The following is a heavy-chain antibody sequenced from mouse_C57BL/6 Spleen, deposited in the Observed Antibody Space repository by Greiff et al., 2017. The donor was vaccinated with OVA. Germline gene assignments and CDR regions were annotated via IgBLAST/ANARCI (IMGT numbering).Heavy chain of an antibody. D-gene: IGHD3-3*01. V-gene: IGHV5-17*01. CDR2: ISSGSSTI. Sequence: EVKLMESGGGLVKPGGSLKLSCAASGFTFSDYGMHWVRQAPEKGLEWVAYISSGSSTIYYADTVKGRFTISRDNAKNTLFLQMTSLRSEDTAMYYCAREGLADWGQGTLVTVSA. CDR1: GFTFSDYG. CDR3: AREGLAD. J-gene: IGHJ3*01.